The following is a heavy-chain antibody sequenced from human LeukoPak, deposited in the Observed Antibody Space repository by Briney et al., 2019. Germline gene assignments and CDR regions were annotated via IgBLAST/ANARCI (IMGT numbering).Heavy chain of an antibody. D-gene: IGHD3-22*01. V-gene: IGHV1-69*13. CDR1: RGSFTFTSHA. CDR2: IIPIYGSA. CDR3: AGFFYDNSGDAFDI. Sequence: GASVKVSCKASRGSFTFTSHAISWVRQAPGQGLEWMGGIIPIYGSANYAQKFQGRVTITSDESTRTVYMELSSLRPEDSAVHYCAGFFYDNSGDAFDIWGQGTMVTVSS. J-gene: IGHJ3*02.